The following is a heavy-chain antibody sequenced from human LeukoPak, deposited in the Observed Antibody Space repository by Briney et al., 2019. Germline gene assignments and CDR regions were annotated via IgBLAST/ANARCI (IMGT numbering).Heavy chain of an antibody. J-gene: IGHJ6*02. Sequence: ASVKVSCKASDYSFSDFGLSWVRQAPGQGLEWMGWISVYNGNTDYAQKFKGRLTMSTGTSTSTAYMELRSLRSDDTAVYYCVRGAPMVKMDVWGQGTTVTVSS. CDR3: VRGAPMVKMDV. CDR2: ISVYNGNT. CDR1: DYSFSDFG. D-gene: IGHD2-8*01. V-gene: IGHV1-18*01.